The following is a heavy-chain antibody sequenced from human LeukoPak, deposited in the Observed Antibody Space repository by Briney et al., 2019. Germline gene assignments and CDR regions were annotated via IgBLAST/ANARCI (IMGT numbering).Heavy chain of an antibody. CDR1: GYTLTELS. J-gene: IGHJ6*03. CDR3: ATAVRRSSTNLYYYYCYMDV. CDR2: FDPEDGET. Sequence: ASVKVSCKVSGYTLTELSMHWVRQAPGKGLEWMGGFDPEDGETIYAQKFQGRVTMTEDTSTDTAYMELSSLRSEDTAVYYCATAVRRSSTNLYYYYCYMDVWGKGTTVTVSS. V-gene: IGHV1-24*01. D-gene: IGHD2-2*01.